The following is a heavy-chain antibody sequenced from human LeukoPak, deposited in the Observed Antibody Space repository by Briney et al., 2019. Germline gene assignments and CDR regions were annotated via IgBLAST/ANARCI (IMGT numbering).Heavy chain of an antibody. V-gene: IGHV4-34*01. D-gene: IGHD2/OR15-2a*01. J-gene: IGHJ4*02. CDR3: ARGSMSNGDYFDY. Sequence: PGGSLRLSCAASGFTFSNSGMSWIRQPPGKGLEWIGEINHSGSTNYNPSLKSRVTISVDTSKNQFSLKLSSVTAADTAVYYCARGSMSNGDYFDYWGQGTLVTVSS. CDR2: INHSGST. CDR1: GFTFSNSG.